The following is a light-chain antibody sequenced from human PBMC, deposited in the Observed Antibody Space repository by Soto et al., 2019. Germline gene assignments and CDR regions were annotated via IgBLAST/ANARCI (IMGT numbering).Light chain of an antibody. CDR3: ASWDASLNGWV. J-gene: IGLJ3*02. Sequence: QAVVTQPPSASGTPGQRVTISCSGSSSNIGSDTVNWYQQLPGTAPKLLIHRSNQRPSGVPGRFSGSKSGTSASLAISGLQPEDEADYHCASWDASLNGWVFGGGTKVTVL. CDR2: RSN. CDR1: SSNIGSDT. V-gene: IGLV1-44*01.